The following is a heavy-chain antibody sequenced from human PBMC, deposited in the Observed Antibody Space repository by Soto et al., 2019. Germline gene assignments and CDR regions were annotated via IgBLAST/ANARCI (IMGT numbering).Heavy chain of an antibody. J-gene: IGHJ6*02. CDR1: GFAVSSNY. V-gene: IGHV3-23*01. CDR2: ISGSGDST. D-gene: IGHD3-10*01. CDR3: TTGETGYYYCGMDV. Sequence: GSLRLSCAASGFAVSSNYMTWVRQAPGKGLEWVSGISGSGDSTYYADSVKGRFTVSRDNSKNTLYLQMNSLKTEDTAVYYCTTGETGYYYCGMDVWGQGTKVTVS.